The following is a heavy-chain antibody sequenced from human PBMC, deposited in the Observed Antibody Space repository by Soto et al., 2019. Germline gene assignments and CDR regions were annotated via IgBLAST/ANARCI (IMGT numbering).Heavy chain of an antibody. CDR2: IYSSGST. D-gene: IGHD5-18*01. V-gene: IGHV4-59*01. Sequence: SETLSLTCTVPCRTFCNYHCNWIRQSPGKGLEWIGYIYSSGSTHYNPSLQNRVTISIDTSKNQVSLKVNSVTAADTAVYYCARDHPHSYGVYYFDYWGQGTPVT. J-gene: IGHJ4*02. CDR1: CRTFCNYH. CDR3: ARDHPHSYGVYYFDY.